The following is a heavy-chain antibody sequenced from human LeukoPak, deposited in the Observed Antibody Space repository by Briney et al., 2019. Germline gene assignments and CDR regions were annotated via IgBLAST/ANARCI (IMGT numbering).Heavy chain of an antibody. D-gene: IGHD6-19*01. J-gene: IGHJ4*02. CDR2: INRNGDT. V-gene: IGHV4-34*01. Sequence: SETLSLTCSVSGGTFSDYFWTWIRQPPGKGLEWIGEINRNGDTKYTPSLRSRVTISIDTSKNLLSLRLSSVNAADTAVYYCARVGYSSGWDGDFDFWGQGTLVTVSS. CDR3: ARVGYSSGWDGDFDF. CDR1: GGTFSDYF.